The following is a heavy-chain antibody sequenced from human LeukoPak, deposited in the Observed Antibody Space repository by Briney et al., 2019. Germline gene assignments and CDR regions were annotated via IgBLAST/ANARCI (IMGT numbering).Heavy chain of an antibody. CDR1: GVSLSTSGVG. J-gene: IGHJ3*02. CDR2: IYWDDDS. V-gene: IGHV2-5*02. Sequence: ESGPTLVNPTQTLTLTCSLSGVSLSTSGVGVGWIRQPPGKALEWLALIYWDDDSRYSPSLKSRLTIAKDTSKNQVVLTKTNMDSVDTATYYCAHSQVYSYGSFHDAYDIWGLGTLVTVSS. CDR3: AHSQVYSYGSFHDAYDI. D-gene: IGHD5-18*01.